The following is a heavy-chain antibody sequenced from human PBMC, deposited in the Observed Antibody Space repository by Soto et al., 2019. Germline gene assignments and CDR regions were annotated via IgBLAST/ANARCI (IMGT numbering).Heavy chain of an antibody. CDR2: ISGSGGST. D-gene: IGHD4-17*01. CDR1: GFTFSSYA. V-gene: IGHV3-23*01. Sequence: PGGSLRLCCAASGFTFSSYAMSWVRQAPRKGLEWVSAISGSGGSTFFADSVKGRFTISRDNSKNTLYLQMNSLRDEDTAVFYCVKDNDYGGNPWYFDYWGQGTLVTVSS. J-gene: IGHJ4*02. CDR3: VKDNDYGGNPWYFDY.